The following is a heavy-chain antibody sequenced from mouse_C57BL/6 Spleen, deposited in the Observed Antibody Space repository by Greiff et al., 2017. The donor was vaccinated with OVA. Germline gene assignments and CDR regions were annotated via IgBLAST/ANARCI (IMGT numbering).Heavy chain of an antibody. D-gene: IGHD1-1*01. CDR2: IYPGNSDT. Sequence: EVQLQESGTVLARPGASVKMSCKTSGYTFTSYWMHWVKQRPGQGLEWIGAIYPGNSDTSYNQKFKGKAKLTAVTSASTAYMELSSLTNEDSAVYYGTRTPSYCGSSLYYFDYWGQGTTLTVSS. J-gene: IGHJ2*01. CDR3: TRTPSYCGSSLYYFDY. V-gene: IGHV1-5*01. CDR1: GYTFTSYW.